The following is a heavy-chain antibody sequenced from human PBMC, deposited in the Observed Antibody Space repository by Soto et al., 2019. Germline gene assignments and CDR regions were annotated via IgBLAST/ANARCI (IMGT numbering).Heavy chain of an antibody. CDR1: GGSISSGDYY. V-gene: IGHV4-30-4*01. D-gene: IGHD2-15*01. CDR2: IYYSGST. Sequence: QVQLQESGPGLVKPSQTLSLTCTVSGGSISSGDYYWSWIRQPPGKGLEWIGYIYYSGSTYYNPSLKIRVTIAVVSSMNHATLQLSSETDHDTALYYCARAIVVGVAADNWFDNWGQGTLVTVSS. J-gene: IGHJ5*02. CDR3: ARAIVVGVAADNWFDN.